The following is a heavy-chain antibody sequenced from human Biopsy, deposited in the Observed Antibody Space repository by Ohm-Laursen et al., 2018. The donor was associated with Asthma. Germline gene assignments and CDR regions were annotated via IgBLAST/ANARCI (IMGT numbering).Heavy chain of an antibody. CDR1: GAYIGTPDYH. CDR2: VFYSGST. J-gene: IGHJ6*02. CDR3: ARVQSYGDIHFGLDV. V-gene: IGHV4-30-4*01. D-gene: IGHD2-21*02. Sequence: SQTLSLTCTVSGAYIGTPDYHWSWIRQSPGKGLEWIGFVFYSGSTFYNPSFKSRISISVDTSKNQFSLRLRSVTAADTAVYFCARVQSYGDIHFGLDVWGQGTTVTVSS.